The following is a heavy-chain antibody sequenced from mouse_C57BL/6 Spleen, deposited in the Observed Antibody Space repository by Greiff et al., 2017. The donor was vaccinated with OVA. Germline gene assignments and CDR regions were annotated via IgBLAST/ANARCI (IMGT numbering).Heavy chain of an antibody. CDR3: ARDDLGRFAY. CDR2: ISDGGSYT. CDR1: GFTFSSYA. Sequence: EVKLMESGGGLVKPGGSLKLSCAASGFTFSSYAMSWVRQTPEKRLEWVATISDGGSYTYYPDNVKGRFTISRDNAKNNLYLQMSHLKSEDTAMYYCARDDLGRFAYWGQGTLVTVSA. D-gene: IGHD4-1*01. V-gene: IGHV5-4*01. J-gene: IGHJ3*01.